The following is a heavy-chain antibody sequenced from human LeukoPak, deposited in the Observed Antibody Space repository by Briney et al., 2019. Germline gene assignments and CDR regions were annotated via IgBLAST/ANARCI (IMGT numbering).Heavy chain of an antibody. J-gene: IGHJ4*02. D-gene: IGHD4-23*01. V-gene: IGHV3-23*01. CDR1: GFTFRSYA. CDR3: AKDGYYGGNAPTYFDY. CDR2: ISGGGGST. Sequence: GGSLRLSCAASGFTFRSYAMSWVRQAPGKGLEWVSTISGGGGSTYYADSVKGRFTISRDNFKNTLYLQMNSLRAEDAAVYYCAKDGYYGGNAPTYFDYWGQGTLVTVSS.